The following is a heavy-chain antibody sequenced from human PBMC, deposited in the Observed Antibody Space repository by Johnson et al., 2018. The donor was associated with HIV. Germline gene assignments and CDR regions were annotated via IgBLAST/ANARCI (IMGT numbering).Heavy chain of an antibody. CDR1: GFTFSVYD. D-gene: IGHD3-16*01. Sequence: QMQLVESGGGVVQSGGYLRLSYDASGFTFSVYDRHWVRQAPGTGLEWVGVISYDGGNKYYADSVTGRFTISRDNSTNPLYLQMNSLRAEETAVYYCAKDRLFGFRNDAFDIWGQGTMVTVSS. J-gene: IGHJ3*02. CDR3: AKDRLFGFRNDAFDI. CDR2: ISYDGGNK. V-gene: IGHV3-30*18.